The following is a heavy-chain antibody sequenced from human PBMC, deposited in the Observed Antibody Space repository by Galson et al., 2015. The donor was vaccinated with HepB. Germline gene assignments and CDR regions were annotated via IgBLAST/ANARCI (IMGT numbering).Heavy chain of an antibody. CDR1: GFTFSSYA. CDR3: ARDGSSTAMGVTSLEIGVPYYYYGMDV. CDR2: ISYDGSNK. D-gene: IGHD5-18*01. Sequence: SLRLSCAASGFTFSSYAMHWVRQAPGKGLEWVAVISYDGSNKYYTDSVKGRFTISRDNSKNTLYLQMNSLRAEDTAVYYCARDGSSTAMGVTSLEIGVPYYYYGMDVWGQGTTVTVSS. J-gene: IGHJ6*02. V-gene: IGHV3-30-3*01.